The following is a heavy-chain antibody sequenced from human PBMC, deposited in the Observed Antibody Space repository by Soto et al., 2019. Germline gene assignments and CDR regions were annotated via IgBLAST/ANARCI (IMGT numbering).Heavy chain of an antibody. J-gene: IGHJ6*02. CDR3: AKERFGHLWLEDDGMDV. D-gene: IGHD5-18*01. CDR1: GFTFSSYG. V-gene: IGHV3-30*18. CDR2: ISYDGTNK. Sequence: QVQLVESGGGVVQPGRSLRLSCAASGFTFSSYGMHWVRQAPGKGLEWVALISYDGTNKYYADSVKGRFTISRDNFKNKLYLQMNSLRAEDTAVYYCAKERFGHLWLEDDGMDVWGQGTTVTVSS.